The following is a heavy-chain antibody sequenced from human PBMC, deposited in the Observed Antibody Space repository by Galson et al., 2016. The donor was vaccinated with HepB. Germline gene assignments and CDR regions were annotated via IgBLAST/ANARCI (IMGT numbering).Heavy chain of an antibody. CDR3: ARDLTIFGVDEFYGMDV. V-gene: IGHV1-8*01. CDR1: GYTFTRYD. D-gene: IGHD3-3*01. Sequence: SVKVSCKASGYTFTRYDINWVRQAPGQGLEWMGWMSPNSGNTGYAQKLQGRVTMTRNISISTAYLELSSLRSEDTAVYYCARDLTIFGVDEFYGMDVWGQGTTVTVSS. J-gene: IGHJ6*02. CDR2: MSPNSGNT.